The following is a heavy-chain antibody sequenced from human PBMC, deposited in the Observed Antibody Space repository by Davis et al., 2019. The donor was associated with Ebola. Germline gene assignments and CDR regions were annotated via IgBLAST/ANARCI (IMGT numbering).Heavy chain of an antibody. Sequence: ASVKVSCKASGYTFTSYDINWVRQATGQGLEWMGWMNPNSGNTGYAQKFQGRVTMTRNTSISTAYMELSSLRSEDTAVYYCARGPHYDILTGLDYWGQGTLVTVSS. D-gene: IGHD3-9*01. CDR3: ARGPHYDILTGLDY. J-gene: IGHJ4*02. CDR1: GYTFTSYD. CDR2: MNPNSGNT. V-gene: IGHV1-8*01.